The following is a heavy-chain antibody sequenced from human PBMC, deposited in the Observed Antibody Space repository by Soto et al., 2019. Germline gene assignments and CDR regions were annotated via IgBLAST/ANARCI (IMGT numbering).Heavy chain of an antibody. Sequence: GGSLRLSCAASGFTFSSYGMHWVRQAPGKGLEWVAVISYDGSNKYYADSVKGRFTISRDNSKNTLYLQMNSLRAEDTAVYYCAKVPYGDYDSTGYYFDYWGQGTLVTVSS. CDR2: ISYDGSNK. CDR1: GFTFSSYG. D-gene: IGHD4-17*01. J-gene: IGHJ4*02. CDR3: AKVPYGDYDSTGYYFDY. V-gene: IGHV3-30*18.